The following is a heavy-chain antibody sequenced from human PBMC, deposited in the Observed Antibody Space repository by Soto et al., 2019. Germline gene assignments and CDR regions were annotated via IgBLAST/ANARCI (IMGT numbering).Heavy chain of an antibody. Sequence: ASVKVSCKASGYTFTNYGISWVRQAPGQGLEWMGWISTYNGNTNYAQKLQGRVTLTADTSTSTAYMELRSLRSDDTAVYYCARGQMYCSTTSSYLKTAEYFQYWGQGTLVTVSS. V-gene: IGHV1-18*04. CDR1: GYTFTNYG. CDR2: ISTYNGNT. D-gene: IGHD2-2*01. CDR3: ARGQMYCSTTSSYLKTAEYFQY. J-gene: IGHJ1*01.